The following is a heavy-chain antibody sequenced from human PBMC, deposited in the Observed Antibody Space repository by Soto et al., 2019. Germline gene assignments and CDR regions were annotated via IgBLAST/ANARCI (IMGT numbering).Heavy chain of an antibody. D-gene: IGHD1-7*01. Sequence: GASVKVSCKASGGTFSSYAISWVRQAPGQGLEWMGGIIPIFGTADYPQKFQGTVTITADESTSTAYMELSSLRSEDTAVYYCASVLELHYYYGMDVWGQGTTVTVSS. CDR3: ASVLELHYYYGMDV. V-gene: IGHV1-69*13. CDR2: IIPIFGTA. J-gene: IGHJ6*02. CDR1: GGTFSSYA.